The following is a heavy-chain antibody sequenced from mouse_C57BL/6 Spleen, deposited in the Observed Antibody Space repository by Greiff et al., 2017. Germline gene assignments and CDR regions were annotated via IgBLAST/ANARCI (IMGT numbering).Heavy chain of an antibody. CDR1: GYSITSGYD. Sequence: DVKLVESGPGMVKPSQSLSLTCTVTGYSITSGYDWHWIRHFPGNKLEWMGYISYSGSTNYNPSLKSRISITHDTSKNHFFLKLNSVTTEDTATYYCARDGDYGYAMDYWGQGTSVTVSS. V-gene: IGHV3-1*01. CDR2: ISYSGST. D-gene: IGHD2-4*01. J-gene: IGHJ4*01. CDR3: ARDGDYGYAMDY.